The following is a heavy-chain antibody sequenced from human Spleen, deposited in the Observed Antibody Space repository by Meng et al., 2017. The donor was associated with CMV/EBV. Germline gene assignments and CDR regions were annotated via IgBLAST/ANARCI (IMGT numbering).Heavy chain of an antibody. J-gene: IGHJ5*02. CDR3: AKGQGRPAANALNWFDP. CDR2: VSWNSGSI. CDR1: GFNFDDYA. V-gene: IGHV3-9*01. Sequence: SLKISCAASGFNFDDYAMHWVRQAPGKGLEWVSGVSWNSGSIGYADSVKGRFTISRDNAKNSLYLQMNSLRAEDTAVYYCAKGQGRPAANALNWFDPWGQRTLVTVSS. D-gene: IGHD2-2*01.